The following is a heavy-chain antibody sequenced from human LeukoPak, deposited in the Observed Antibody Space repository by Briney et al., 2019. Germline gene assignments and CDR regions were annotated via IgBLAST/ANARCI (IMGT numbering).Heavy chain of an antibody. V-gene: IGHV3-53*01. CDR2: IYSGGST. Sequence: PGGSLRLSCAASGFTVSSNYMSWVRQAPRKGLEWVSLIYSGGSTNYADSVKGRFTISRDNSKNTLYLQMNSLRAEDTAVYYCARSSYYDSSGYHPYYFDFWGQGTLVTVSS. D-gene: IGHD3-22*01. J-gene: IGHJ4*02. CDR1: GFTVSSNY. CDR3: ARSSYYDSSGYHPYYFDF.